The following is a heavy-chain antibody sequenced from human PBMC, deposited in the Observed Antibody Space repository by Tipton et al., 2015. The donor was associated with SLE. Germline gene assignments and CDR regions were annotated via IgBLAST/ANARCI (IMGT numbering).Heavy chain of an antibody. V-gene: IGHV3-23*01. CDR2: ISGHDEKT. CDR1: GFTFSSYA. J-gene: IGHJ4*02. D-gene: IGHD1-26*01. CDR3: ASGFSGSLGGY. Sequence: SLRLSCAASGFTFSSYAMSWVRQAPGKGLEWVSSISGHDEKTYYADSVKGRFTISRDNAKNTLYLQMNSLRAEDTAVYYCASGFSGSLGGYWGQGTLVTVSS.